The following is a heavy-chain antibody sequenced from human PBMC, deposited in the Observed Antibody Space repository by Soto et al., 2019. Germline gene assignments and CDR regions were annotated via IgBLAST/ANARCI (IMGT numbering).Heavy chain of an antibody. V-gene: IGHV4-39*01. CDR3: ARRLDYGDAFDI. CDR1: GGSISSSSYY. Sequence: SETLSLACTVSGGSISSSSYYWGWIRQPPGKGLEWIGSIYYSGSTYYNPSLKSRVTISVDTSKNQFSLKLSSVTAADTAVYYCARRLDYGDAFDIWGQGTMLT. D-gene: IGHD4-17*01. CDR2: IYYSGST. J-gene: IGHJ3*02.